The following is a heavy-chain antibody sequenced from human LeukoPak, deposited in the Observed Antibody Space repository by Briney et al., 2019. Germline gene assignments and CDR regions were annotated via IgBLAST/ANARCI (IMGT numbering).Heavy chain of an antibody. CDR3: ARGPTQNPPYKLVVVAATRFDP. V-gene: IGHV3-48*04. J-gene: IGHJ5*02. Sequence: GGSLRLSCAASGFTFSSYSMNWVRQAPGKGLEWVSYISSSGNTIYYADSVKGRFTISRDNAKNSLYLQMNSLRAEDTAVYYCARGPTQNPPYKLVVVAATRFDPWGQGTLVTVSS. CDR1: GFTFSSYS. CDR2: ISSSGNTI. D-gene: IGHD2-15*01.